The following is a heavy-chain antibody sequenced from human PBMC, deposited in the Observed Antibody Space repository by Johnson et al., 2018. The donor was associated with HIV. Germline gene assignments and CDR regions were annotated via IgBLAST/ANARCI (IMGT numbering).Heavy chain of an antibody. CDR3: ARGTYYYDSSTASDAFDI. D-gene: IGHD3-22*01. J-gene: IGHJ3*02. V-gene: IGHV3-48*01. CDR1: GFTFSNAW. CDR2: ISTSGSTL. Sequence: EVQLVESGGGLVKSGGSLRLSCVASGFTFSNAWMSWVRQAPGKGLEWVSYISTSGSTLYYADSVKGRFTISRDNSKNTLYVQMDSLRAEDTAVYYCARGTYYYDSSTASDAFDIWGQGTMVTVAS.